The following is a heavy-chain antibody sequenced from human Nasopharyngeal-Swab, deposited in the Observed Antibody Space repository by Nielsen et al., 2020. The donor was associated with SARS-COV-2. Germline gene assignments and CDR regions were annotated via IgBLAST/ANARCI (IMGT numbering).Heavy chain of an antibody. CDR1: GFTFSSYA. J-gene: IGHJ3*02. CDR3: ARVSGYSGYDAFDI. D-gene: IGHD5-12*01. Sequence: ETLSLTCAASGFTFSSYAMSWVRQAPGKGLEWVSAISGSGGSIYYADSLKGRFTISRDNAKKSLCLQMNSLRAEDTAVYYCARVSGYSGYDAFDIWGQGTMVTVPS. CDR2: ISGSGGSI. V-gene: IGHV3-23*01.